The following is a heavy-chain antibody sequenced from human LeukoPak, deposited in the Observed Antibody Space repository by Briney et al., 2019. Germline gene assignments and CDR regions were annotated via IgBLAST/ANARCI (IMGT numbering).Heavy chain of an antibody. D-gene: IGHD6-19*01. CDR1: GGTFSSYA. CDR3: ARVQMEWLVPDSYVY. Sequence: SVKVSCKASGGTFSSYAISWVRQAPGQGLEWMGGIIPIFGTANYAQKFQGRVMITADESTSTAYMELSSLRSEDTAVYYCARVQMEWLVPDSYVYWGQGTLVTVSS. V-gene: IGHV1-69*01. J-gene: IGHJ4*02. CDR2: IIPIFGTA.